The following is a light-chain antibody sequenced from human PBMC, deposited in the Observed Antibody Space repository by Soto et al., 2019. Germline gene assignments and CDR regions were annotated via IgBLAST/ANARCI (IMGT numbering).Light chain of an antibody. CDR1: QSGFSS. V-gene: IGKV3-15*01. Sequence: ELVLTQSPATLSVSPGERATLSCRASQSGFSSLAWYQQRPGQAPRLLIYGSATRATGIPDRFSGSGSGTEFAPTISSLQSEDSAGYYCQQYHSWPAFGQGTKVDIK. CDR2: GSA. J-gene: IGKJ1*01. CDR3: QQYHSWPA.